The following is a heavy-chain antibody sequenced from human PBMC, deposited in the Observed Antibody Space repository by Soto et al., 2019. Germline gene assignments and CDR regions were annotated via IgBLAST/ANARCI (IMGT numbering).Heavy chain of an antibody. CDR3: ARGSHLATTMVRGVREARFDY. J-gene: IGHJ4*02. Sequence: QVQLQQWGAGLLKPSETLSLTCAVYGGSFSGYYWSWIRQPPGKGLEWIGEINHSGSTNYNPSLKIRVTRSVDTSKNQFSLKLSSVTAADTAVYYCARGSHLATTMVRGVREARFDYWGKGTLVTVSS. V-gene: IGHV4-34*01. CDR1: GGSFSGYY. CDR2: INHSGST. D-gene: IGHD3-10*01.